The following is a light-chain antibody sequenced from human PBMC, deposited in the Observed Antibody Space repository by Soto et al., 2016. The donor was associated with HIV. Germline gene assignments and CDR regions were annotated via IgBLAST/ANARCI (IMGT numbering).Light chain of an antibody. CDR3: QVWDTNSDHPV. CDR1: NIGAKS. V-gene: IGLV3-21*02. J-gene: IGLJ2*01. CDR2: EDS. Sequence: SYELSQPPSMSVAPGEPARITCGGNNIGAKSVHWYQQKPGQAPLLVVYEDSDRPSGIPERLSGSNSGNTATLTISRVEAGDEADYYCQVWDTNSDHPVFGGGTTVTVL.